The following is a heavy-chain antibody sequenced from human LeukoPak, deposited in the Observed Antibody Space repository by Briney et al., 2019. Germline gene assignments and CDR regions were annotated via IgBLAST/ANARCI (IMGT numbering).Heavy chain of an antibody. J-gene: IGHJ4*02. CDR2: IYYSGST. CDR3: ARAISGDSFVFDY. D-gene: IGHD4-17*01. CDR1: GGSISSGGYY. Sequence: SETLSLTCTVSGGSISSGGYYWNWIRQHPGKGLEWIGYIYYSGSTYYNPSLKSRVSPSVDTSKNQFSLKLSSVTAADTAVYYCARAISGDSFVFDYWGQGTLVTVSS. V-gene: IGHV4-31*03.